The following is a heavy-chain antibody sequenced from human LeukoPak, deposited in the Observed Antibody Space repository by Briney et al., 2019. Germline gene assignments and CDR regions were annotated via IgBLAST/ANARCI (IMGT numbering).Heavy chain of an antibody. CDR2: IYSGGGT. Sequence: GGSLRLSCAASGFVVSNNYMSWVRQAPGKGLEWVSVIYSGGGTYSADSVKGRFTISRDNSKNTLYFQMNNLRAEDTAVYYCARGIQLTLAAHAFDIWGPGTMVTVSS. J-gene: IGHJ3*02. V-gene: IGHV3-53*01. CDR1: GFVVSNNY. D-gene: IGHD1-1*01. CDR3: ARGIQLTLAAHAFDI.